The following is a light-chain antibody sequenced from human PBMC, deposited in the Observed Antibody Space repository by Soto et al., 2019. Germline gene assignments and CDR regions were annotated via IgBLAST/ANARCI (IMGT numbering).Light chain of an antibody. Sequence: DIQMTQSPSSLSASIGDRVTITCQARQDISNNLNWYQQRPGKAPKLLIYDASNLETGVPSRFSGSGSGTDFTFTINSLQPEDVATYYCQQYDNLLLTFGGGTKVEIK. V-gene: IGKV1-33*01. CDR2: DAS. CDR3: QQYDNLLLT. J-gene: IGKJ4*01. CDR1: QDISNN.